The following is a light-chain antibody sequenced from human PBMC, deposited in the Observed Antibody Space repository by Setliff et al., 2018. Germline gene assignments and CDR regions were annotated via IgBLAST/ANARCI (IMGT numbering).Light chain of an antibody. CDR2: EVT. J-gene: IGLJ1*01. V-gene: IGLV2-14*01. CDR1: SSDVGDYNY. Sequence: QSALTQPASVSGSPGQSITTSCTGSSSDVGDYNYVSWYQQHPGKAPKLMIYEVTNRPSGVSNRFSGSKSGNTASLTISGLQAEDEADYYCSSYTSSNTDIYVFGTGTKVTVL. CDR3: SSYTSSNTDIYV.